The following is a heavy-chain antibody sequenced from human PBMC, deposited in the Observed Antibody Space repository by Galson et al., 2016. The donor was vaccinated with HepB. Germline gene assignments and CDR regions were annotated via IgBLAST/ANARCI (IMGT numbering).Heavy chain of an antibody. CDR1: GGSISNYY. Sequence: ETLSLTCTVSGGSISNYYWSWIRQPPGRGLEWIGFIYYSGSTNYSPSLKSRVTISLDTSKNQFSLKVSSVTAADTAVYYCARHMGASGFDYWGQGTLVTVSS. V-gene: IGHV4-59*08. CDR3: ARHMGASGFDY. D-gene: IGHD3-16*01. CDR2: IYYSGST. J-gene: IGHJ4*02.